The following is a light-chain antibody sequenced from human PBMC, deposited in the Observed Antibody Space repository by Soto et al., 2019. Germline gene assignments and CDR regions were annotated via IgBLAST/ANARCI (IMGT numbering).Light chain of an antibody. J-gene: IGKJ4*01. V-gene: IGKV3-20*01. CDR1: QSVSSSY. Sequence: EIVLTQSPGTLSLSPGERATLSCRASQSVSSSYLAWYQQKPGQAPRLLIYGASSRATGIPDRFSGSGSGTDFTLTISRLEPEDFEVYYCQQYCRSPAVFGGGTKGEIK. CDR3: QQYCRSPAV. CDR2: GAS.